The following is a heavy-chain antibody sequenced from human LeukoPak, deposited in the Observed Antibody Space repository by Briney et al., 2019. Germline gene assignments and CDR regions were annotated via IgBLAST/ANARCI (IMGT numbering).Heavy chain of an antibody. CDR1: GGSISSYY. Sequence: SETLSLTCTVSGGSISSYYWSWIRQPPGKGLEWIGYIYYSGSTNCNPSLKSRVTISVDTSKNQFSLKLSSVTAADTAVYYCARVGVPGYSSSWYDYWGQGTLVTVSS. CDR3: ARVGVPGYSSSWYDY. CDR2: IYYSGST. D-gene: IGHD6-13*01. V-gene: IGHV4-59*01. J-gene: IGHJ4*02.